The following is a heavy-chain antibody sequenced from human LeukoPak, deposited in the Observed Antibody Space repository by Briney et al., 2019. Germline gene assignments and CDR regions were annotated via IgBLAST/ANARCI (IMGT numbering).Heavy chain of an antibody. D-gene: IGHD6-19*01. V-gene: IGHV3-13*01. CDR3: ARGRKQWPAGPMDV. CDR1: GFTFSSYD. CDR2: IGTAGDT. J-gene: IGHJ6*03. Sequence: GGSLRLSCAASGFTFSSYDMHWVRQATGKGLEWVSAIGTAGDTYYPGSVKGRFTISRETAKNSLYLQMNSLRAGDTAVYYCARGRKQWPAGPMDVWGKGTTVTVSS.